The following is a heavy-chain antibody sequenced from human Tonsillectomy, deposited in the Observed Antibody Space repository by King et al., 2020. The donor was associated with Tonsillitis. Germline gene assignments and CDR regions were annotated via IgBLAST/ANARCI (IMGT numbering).Heavy chain of an antibody. Sequence: QLQESGPGLVRPSQTLSLTCTVSGASIISADSYWSWIRQHPGRGLEWIGYISYSGSTYYNPSLKSRLTISVERSKNRFSLKLKSVTAADTAVYYCAREVDYWGQGTLVTVSS. V-gene: IGHV4-31*03. CDR2: ISYSGST. CDR3: AREVDY. J-gene: IGHJ4*02. CDR1: GASIISADSY.